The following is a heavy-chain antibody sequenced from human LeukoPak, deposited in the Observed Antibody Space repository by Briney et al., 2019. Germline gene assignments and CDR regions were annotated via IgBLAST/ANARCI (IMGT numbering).Heavy chain of an antibody. D-gene: IGHD6-19*01. CDR2: IYYSGST. CDR3: ARERVNRSDWWAHAFVI. CDR1: GGSISSHY. J-gene: IGHJ3*02. V-gene: IGHV4-59*11. Sequence: SETLSLTYTVSGGSISSHYCSWIRQPPGKGLEWIGYIYYSGSTNYNPSLTSRLTLSADTTKNQLSMKTRSVTAADTAVYYWARERVNRSDWWAHAFVIWGEGAMVSVSS.